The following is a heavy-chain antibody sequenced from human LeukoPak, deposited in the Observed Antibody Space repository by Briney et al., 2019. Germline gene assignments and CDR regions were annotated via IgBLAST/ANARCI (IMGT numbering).Heavy chain of an antibody. D-gene: IGHD1-26*01. CDR1: GGSLSSGGYY. J-gene: IGHJ4*02. Sequence: SQTLSLTCTVSGGSLSSGGYYWGWGRQHPGRGVEWVGYIYYSGRTYYNPSLKSRVTISVDTSKNQFSLKLSSVTAADTAVYYCARTPWGLNYFDYWGQGTLVTGSS. V-gene: IGHV4-31*03. CDR2: IYYSGRT. CDR3: ARTPWGLNYFDY.